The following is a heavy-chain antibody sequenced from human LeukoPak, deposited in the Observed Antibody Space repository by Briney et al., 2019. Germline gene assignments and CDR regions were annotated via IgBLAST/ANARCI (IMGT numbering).Heavy chain of an antibody. Sequence: GGSLRLSCAASGFTFSSYAMSWARQAPGKGLEWVSAISGSGGSTYYADSVKGRFTISRDNSKNTLYLQMNSLRAEDTAVYYCAKDRITIFGVTLDYWGQGTLVTVSS. CDR2: ISGSGGST. V-gene: IGHV3-23*01. D-gene: IGHD3-3*01. CDR1: GFTFSSYA. J-gene: IGHJ4*02. CDR3: AKDRITIFGVTLDY.